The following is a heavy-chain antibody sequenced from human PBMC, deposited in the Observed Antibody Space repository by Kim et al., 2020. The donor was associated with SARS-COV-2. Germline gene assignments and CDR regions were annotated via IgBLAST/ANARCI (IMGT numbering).Heavy chain of an antibody. CDR2: IQSGGST. D-gene: IGHD1-26*01. Sequence: GGSLRLSCAVSGFTVSNNYMSWVRQARGKGLEWVSVIQSGGSTYYADPVKGRFIISRDNSKNTLYLQMNSLRAEDTAVYYCARSSGSYSFWDYWGQGTLVTVSS. CDR3: ARSSGSYSFWDY. CDR1: GFTVSNNY. J-gene: IGHJ4*02. V-gene: IGHV3-53*01.